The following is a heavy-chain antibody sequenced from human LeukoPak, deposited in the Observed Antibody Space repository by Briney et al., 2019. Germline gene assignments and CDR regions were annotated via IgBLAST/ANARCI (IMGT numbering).Heavy chain of an antibody. CDR3: AKDQGYRYGNIGSFDY. Sequence: GGSLRLSCAASGFTFSSYGMHWVRQAPGKGLEWVAVILYDGSNKYYADSVKGRFTISRDNSKNTLYLQMNSLRAEDTAVYYCAKDQGYRYGNIGSFDYWGQGTLVTVSS. J-gene: IGHJ4*02. D-gene: IGHD5-18*01. CDR1: GFTFSSYG. CDR2: ILYDGSNK. V-gene: IGHV3-30*18.